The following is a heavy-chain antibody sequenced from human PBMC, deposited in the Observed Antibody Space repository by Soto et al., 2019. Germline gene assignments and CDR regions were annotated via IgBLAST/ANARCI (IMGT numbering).Heavy chain of an antibody. Sequence: GGSLRLSCAASGFTVSRYNMNWVRQAPGKGLEWVSYISSGSSTIYYADSVKGRFTISRDNAKNSLNLQMNSLRDEDTAVYYCARDPRRYDSSGYYPNDAFDIWGQGQWSPSPQ. CDR3: ARDPRRYDSSGYYPNDAFDI. CDR2: ISSGSSTI. CDR1: GFTVSRYN. V-gene: IGHV3-48*02. D-gene: IGHD3-22*01. J-gene: IGHJ3*02.